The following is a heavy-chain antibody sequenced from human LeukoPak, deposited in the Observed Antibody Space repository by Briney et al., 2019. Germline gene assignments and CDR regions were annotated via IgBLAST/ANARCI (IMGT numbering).Heavy chain of an antibody. CDR2: LYHGGST. CDR1: GGSIYSAGYS. J-gene: IGHJ4*02. CDR3: ARVKGDYYGSGSYPLDY. D-gene: IGHD3-10*01. V-gene: IGHV4-30-2*01. Sequence: SETLSLTCEVSGGSIYSAGYSWSWIRQPPGKGLEWIGYLYHGGSTYYNPSLKSRVIISEDASKNQFSLKLSSMTAADTAVYYCARVKGDYYGSGSYPLDYWGQGTLVTVSS.